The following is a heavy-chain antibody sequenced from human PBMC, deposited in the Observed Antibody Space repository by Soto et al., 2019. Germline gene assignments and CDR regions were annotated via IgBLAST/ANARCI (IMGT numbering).Heavy chain of an antibody. Sequence: SETLSLTCTVSGGSISSGDYYWSWIRQPPGKGLEWIGYIYYSGSTYYNPSLKSRVTISVDTSKNQFSLKLSSVTAADTAVYYCARVGISCDFDPWGQGTLVTVSS. J-gene: IGHJ5*02. V-gene: IGHV4-30-4*01. CDR2: IYYSGST. CDR1: GGSISSGDYY. D-gene: IGHD6-13*01. CDR3: ARVGISCDFDP.